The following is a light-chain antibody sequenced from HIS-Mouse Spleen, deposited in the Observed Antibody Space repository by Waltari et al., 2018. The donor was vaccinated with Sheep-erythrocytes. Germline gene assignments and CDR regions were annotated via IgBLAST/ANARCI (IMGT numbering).Light chain of an antibody. CDR3: QSADSSVV. V-gene: IGLV3-25*03. CDR1: ALPKQY. CDR2: KDS. J-gene: IGLJ2*01. Sequence: SYELTQPPSVSVSPGQTARITCSGDALPKQYAYWYQQKPGQAPVVVIYKDSERPSGFPGRFSGSSSGTTVTLTISGVQAEDEADYYCQSADSSVVFGGGTKLTVL.